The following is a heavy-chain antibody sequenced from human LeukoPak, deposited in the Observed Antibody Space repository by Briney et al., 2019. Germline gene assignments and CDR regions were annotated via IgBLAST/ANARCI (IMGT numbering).Heavy chain of an antibody. CDR1: VGSISSYY. Sequence: SETLSLTCTVSVGSISSYYWSSIRQPPGKGLDGIGYIYNIGSTNYNPSLKSRVTISVDTCKTQLSLKLSSVTAADTAVFYCARDWDSSGYSWRWLDPWGQESLVTVSS. D-gene: IGHD3-22*01. CDR2: IYNIGST. J-gene: IGHJ5*02. V-gene: IGHV4-59*01. CDR3: ARDWDSSGYSWRWLDP.